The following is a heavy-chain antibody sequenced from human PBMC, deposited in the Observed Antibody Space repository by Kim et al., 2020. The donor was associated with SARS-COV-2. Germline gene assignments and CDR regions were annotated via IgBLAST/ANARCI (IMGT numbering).Heavy chain of an antibody. Sequence: GGSLRLSCAASGFTFSSYSMNWVRQAPGKGLEWVSSISSSSSYIYYADSVKGRFTISRDNAKNSLYLQMNSLRAEDTAVYYCARGAKSGPTARKTYYGSGTDNPTSVYWGQGTLVTVSS. V-gene: IGHV3-21*01. CDR1: GFTFSSYS. J-gene: IGHJ4*02. D-gene: IGHD3-10*01. CDR2: ISSSSSYI. CDR3: ARGAKSGPTARKTYYGSGTDNPTSVY.